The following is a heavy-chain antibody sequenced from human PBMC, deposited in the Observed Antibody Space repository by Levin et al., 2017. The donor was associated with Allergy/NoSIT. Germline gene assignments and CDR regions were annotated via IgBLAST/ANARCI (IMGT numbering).Heavy chain of an antibody. CDR3: AKASNLDNYYGSGSYYNPWYFQH. D-gene: IGHD3-10*01. V-gene: IGHV3-9*01. Sequence: GGSLRLSCAASGFTFDDYAMHWVRQAPGKGLEWVSGISWNSGSIGYADSVKGRFTISRDNAKNSLYLQMNSLRAEDTALYYCAKASNLDNYYGSGSYYNPWYFQHWGQGTLVTVSS. J-gene: IGHJ1*01. CDR1: GFTFDDYA. CDR2: ISWNSGSI.